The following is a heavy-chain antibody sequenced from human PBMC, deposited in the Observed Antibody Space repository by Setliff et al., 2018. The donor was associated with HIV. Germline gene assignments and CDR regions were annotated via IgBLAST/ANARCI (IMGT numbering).Heavy chain of an antibody. V-gene: IGHV1-46*01. CDR3: ATARSSGRYGYYYYMDV. CDR2: INPSGGEP. D-gene: IGHD1-26*01. J-gene: IGHJ6*03. CDR1: GYTFTGYY. Sequence: ASVKVSCKASGYTFTGYYMHWVRQAPGQGPEWLGRINPSGGEPSYAQKFQGRVTMTEDTSTDTAYMELSSLRSEDTAVYYCATARSSGRYGYYYYMDVWGKGTTVTVSS.